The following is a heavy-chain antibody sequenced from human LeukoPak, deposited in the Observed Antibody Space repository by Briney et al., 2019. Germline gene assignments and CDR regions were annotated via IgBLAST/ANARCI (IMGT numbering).Heavy chain of an antibody. V-gene: IGHV3-66*01. CDR1: GFTVSSNY. J-gene: IGHJ3*02. Sequence: QAGGSLRLSCAASGFTVSSNYMSWVRQAPGKGLEWVSVIYSGGSTYYTDSVKGRFTISRDNSKNTLYLQMNSLRAEDTAVYYCARNLGTLATGGVALDIWGQGTMVTVAS. D-gene: IGHD1-14*01. CDR2: IYSGGST. CDR3: ARNLGTLATGGVALDI.